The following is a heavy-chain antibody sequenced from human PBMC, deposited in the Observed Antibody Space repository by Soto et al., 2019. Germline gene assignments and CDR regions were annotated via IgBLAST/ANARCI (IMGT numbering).Heavy chain of an antibody. CDR1: GGSISSGDYY. CDR3: ARDAVAVAGAPDY. CDR2: IYYSGST. Sequence: QVQLQESGPGLVKPSQTLSLTCTVSGGSISSGDYYWSWIRQPPGKGLEWIGYIYYSGSTYYNPSLKSRVTISVGTSKNQFSLKLSSVTAADTAVYYCARDAVAVAGAPDYWGQGTLVTVSS. V-gene: IGHV4-30-4*01. D-gene: IGHD6-19*01. J-gene: IGHJ4*02.